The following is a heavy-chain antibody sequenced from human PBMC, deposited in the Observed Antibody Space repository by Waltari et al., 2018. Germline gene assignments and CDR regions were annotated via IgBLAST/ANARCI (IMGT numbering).Heavy chain of an antibody. V-gene: IGHV3-48*03. CDR3: ARASGVVAATPFDY. CDR1: GFTFSSYE. D-gene: IGHD2-15*01. Sequence: EVQLVESGGGLVQPGGSLRLSCADSGFTFSSYEMNWVRQAPGKGLEWVSYISSSGSTIYYADSVKGRFTISRDNAKNSLYLQMNSLRAEDTAVYYCARASGVVAATPFDYWGQGTLVTVSS. J-gene: IGHJ4*02. CDR2: ISSSGSTI.